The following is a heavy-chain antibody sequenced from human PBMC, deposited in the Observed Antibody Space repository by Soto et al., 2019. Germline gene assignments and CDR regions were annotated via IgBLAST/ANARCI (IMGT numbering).Heavy chain of an antibody. Sequence: QVQLVQSGAEVNKPGSSVKVFCKASGGTFSSYTIIWVRQAPGQGLEWMGRIIPILGIANYAQKFQGRVTITADKSTSTASMELSSLRSEDTAVYYCARDWISCIYGMDVWGQGTTVTVSS. CDR3: ARDWISCIYGMDV. V-gene: IGHV1-69*08. J-gene: IGHJ6*02. CDR1: GGTFSSYT. CDR2: IIPILGIA. D-gene: IGHD5-12*01.